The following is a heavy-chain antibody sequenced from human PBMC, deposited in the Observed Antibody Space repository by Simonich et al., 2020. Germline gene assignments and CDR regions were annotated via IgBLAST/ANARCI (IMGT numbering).Heavy chain of an antibody. D-gene: IGHD7-27*01. CDR2: INPNSGGT. Sequence: QVQLVQSGAEVKKPGASVKVSCKASGYTFTGYYMHWVRQAPGQGLEWMGWINPNSGGTNYAQKCQGRVTMTRDTSISTAYMELSRLRSDDTAVDYCARGALTGDYYYMEVWGKGTTVTVSS. CDR1: GYTFTGYY. V-gene: IGHV1-2*02. CDR3: ARGALTGDYYYMEV. J-gene: IGHJ6*03.